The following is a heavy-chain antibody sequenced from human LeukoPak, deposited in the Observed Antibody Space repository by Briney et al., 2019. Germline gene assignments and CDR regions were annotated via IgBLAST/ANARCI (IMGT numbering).Heavy chain of an antibody. CDR3: GSDVFWWSAVGF. CDR2: IKTDGSEK. V-gene: IGHV3-7*03. J-gene: IGHJ4*02. CDR1: GFTFSDYW. Sequence: HPGGSLRLSCAASGFTFSDYWMTWVRQPPGKGLEWVANIKTDGSEKYYVDSVKGRFTISRDNANNTLYLQMNSLRVQDTAVYFCGSDVFWWSAVGFWGQGTLVTVSS. D-gene: IGHD2-15*01.